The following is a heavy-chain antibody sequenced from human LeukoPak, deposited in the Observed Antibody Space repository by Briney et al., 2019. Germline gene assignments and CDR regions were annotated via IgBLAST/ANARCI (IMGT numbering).Heavy chain of an antibody. J-gene: IGHJ4*01. CDR1: GFTFSGYA. CDR2: ISNSGGST. CDR3: AMNWNCDD. D-gene: IGHD1-1*01. V-gene: IGHV3-64D*09. Sequence: GGSLRLSCSASGFTFSGYAMLWVRQAPGKGLESVSAISNSGGSTYYADSVKGRFTISRDNSDNTLYLQMSSLRPEDTAVYYCAMNWNCDDWGHGTLVTVSS.